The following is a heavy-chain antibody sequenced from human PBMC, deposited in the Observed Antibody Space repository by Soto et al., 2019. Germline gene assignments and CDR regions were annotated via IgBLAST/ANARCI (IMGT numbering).Heavy chain of an antibody. D-gene: IGHD1-1*01. J-gene: IGHJ4*02. CDR3: APPGNPLDY. V-gene: IGHV3-23*01. CDR2: ISGNGGSK. CDR1: GFTFSSYA. Sequence: GGTLSLSCSASGFTFSSYAMHWVRQATGKGLEWVSGISGNGGSKYYADSVKGRFTISRDNFKNTLFLHMNSLRAEATAVYYCAPPGNPLDYWGQGTLVTVSS.